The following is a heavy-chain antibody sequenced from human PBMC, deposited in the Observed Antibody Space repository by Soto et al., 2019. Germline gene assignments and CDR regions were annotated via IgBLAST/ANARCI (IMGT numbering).Heavy chain of an antibody. J-gene: IGHJ6*02. D-gene: IGHD3-3*01. CDR1: GFTFSSYA. CDR2: ISYDGSNK. CDR3: ARDYGVVIITQVPNYYYGMDV. Sequence: PGGSLRLSCAASGFTFSSYAMHCVRQAPGKGLEWVAVISYDGSNKYYADSVKGRFTISRDNSKNTLYLQMNSLRAEDTAVYYCARDYGVVIITQVPNYYYGMDVWGQGTTVTVSS. V-gene: IGHV3-30-3*01.